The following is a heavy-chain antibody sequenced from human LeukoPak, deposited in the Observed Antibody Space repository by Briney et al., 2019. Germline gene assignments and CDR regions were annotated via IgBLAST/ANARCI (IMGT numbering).Heavy chain of an antibody. CDR1: GGSLSSSSYY. CDR2: IYYSGST. J-gene: IGHJ4*02. Sequence: PSETLSLTCTVSGGSLSSSSYYWGWLRQPPGTGLEWLGSIYYSGSTYYNPSLKSRVTISVDTSKNQFSLKLSSVTAADTAVYYCARQTRYGDYVNFDYWGQGTLVTVSS. CDR3: ARQTRYGDYVNFDY. D-gene: IGHD4-17*01. V-gene: IGHV4-39*01.